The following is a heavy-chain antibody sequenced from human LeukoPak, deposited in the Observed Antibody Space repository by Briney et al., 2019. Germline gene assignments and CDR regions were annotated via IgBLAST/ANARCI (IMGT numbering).Heavy chain of an antibody. J-gene: IGHJ4*02. CDR3: ARGEAAPKYFIDY. CDR2: INPNSRVT. Sequence: ASVKVSCKASGYTLTDYYMHWVRQAPGQGLEWMGWINPNSRVTYYAQKFQGKVTLASDTSISTIYMDLNRLTSDDAAVYFCARGEAAPKYFIDYWGQGTLVTVSS. D-gene: IGHD3-9*01. CDR1: GYTLTDYY. V-gene: IGHV1-2*02.